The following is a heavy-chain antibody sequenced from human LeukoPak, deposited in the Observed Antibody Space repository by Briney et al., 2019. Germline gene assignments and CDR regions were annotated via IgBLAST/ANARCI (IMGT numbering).Heavy chain of an antibody. CDR1: GGSISSYY. D-gene: IGHD3-22*01. J-gene: IGHJ6*03. CDR2: IYYSGST. CDR3: ARDLQYDSSGYYLGYYYYYMDV. Sequence: KSSETLSLTCTVSGGSISSYYWSWIRQPPGKGLEWIGYIYYSGSTNYNPSLKSRVTISVDTSKNQFSLKLSSVTAADTAVYYCARDLQYDSSGYYLGYYYYYMDVWGKGTTVTVSS. V-gene: IGHV4-59*01.